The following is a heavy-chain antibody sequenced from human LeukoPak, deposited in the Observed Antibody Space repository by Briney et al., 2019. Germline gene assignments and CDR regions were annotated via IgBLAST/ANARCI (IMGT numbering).Heavy chain of an antibody. CDR2: IDNAGSIT. CDR3: AKAQYSSGRFDY. D-gene: IGHD6-19*01. J-gene: IGHJ4*02. CDR1: GFTFSNYW. Sequence: GGSLRLSCAASGFTFSNYWIHWVRQAPGRGLVWVSRIDNAGSITTYADSVKGRFTISRDNSKNTLYLQMNSLRAEDTAVYYCAKAQYSSGRFDYWGQGTLVTVSS. V-gene: IGHV3-74*03.